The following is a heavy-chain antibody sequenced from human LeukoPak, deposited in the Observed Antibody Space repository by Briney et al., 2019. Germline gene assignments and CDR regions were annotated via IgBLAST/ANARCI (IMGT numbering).Heavy chain of an antibody. CDR2: SYYRTKWYH. J-gene: IGHJ6*02. Sequence: SQTLSLTCAISGDSVSSNSAAWNWIRQSPSGGLEWLGRSYYRTKWYHDYAPSVRSRITFNPDTSKNQFSLKLSSVTAADTAVYYCARDKSPTRGNGMDVWGQGTTVTVSS. CDR1: GDSVSSNSAA. CDR3: ARDKSPTRGNGMDV. V-gene: IGHV6-1*01.